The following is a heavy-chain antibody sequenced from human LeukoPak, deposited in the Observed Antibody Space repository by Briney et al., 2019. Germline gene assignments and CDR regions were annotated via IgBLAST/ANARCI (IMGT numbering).Heavy chain of an antibody. D-gene: IGHD1-26*01. J-gene: IGHJ4*02. CDR2: IYHSGST. Sequence: PSETLSLTCTVSGYSISSGYYWGWIRQPPGKGLEWIGSIYHSGSTYYNPSLKGRVTISVDTSKNQFSLKLSSVTAADTAVYYCARVGGSYRTFDYWGQGTLVTVSS. CDR3: ARVGGSYRTFDY. CDR1: GYSISSGYY. V-gene: IGHV4-38-2*02.